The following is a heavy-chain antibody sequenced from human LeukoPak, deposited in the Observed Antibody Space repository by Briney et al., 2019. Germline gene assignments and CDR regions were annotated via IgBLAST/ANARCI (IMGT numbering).Heavy chain of an antibody. J-gene: IGHJ4*02. D-gene: IGHD1-26*01. CDR2: IIPIFGTA. CDR1: GGTFSSYA. Sequence: SVKVSCKASGGTFSSYAISWVRQAPGQGLEWMGRIIPIFGTANYAQKFQGRVTITTDESTSTAYMELSSLRSGDTAVYYCASPSGSYYSRAALDYWGQGTLVTVSS. V-gene: IGHV1-69*05. CDR3: ASPSGSYYSRAALDY.